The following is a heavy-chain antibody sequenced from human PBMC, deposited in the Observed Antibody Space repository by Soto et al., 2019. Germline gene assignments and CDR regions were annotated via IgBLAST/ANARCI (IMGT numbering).Heavy chain of an antibody. Sequence: QVQLQQWGAGLLKPSETLSLTCAVYGGSFSGYYWSWIRQPPGKGLEWIGEINHSGSTNYNPSLKSRVTISVDTSKNQFSLKLSSVTAADTAVYYCARGLSYYDFWSGYSRFDYWGQGTLVTVSS. V-gene: IGHV4-34*01. D-gene: IGHD3-3*01. CDR3: ARGLSYYDFWSGYSRFDY. CDR2: INHSGST. J-gene: IGHJ4*02. CDR1: GGSFSGYY.